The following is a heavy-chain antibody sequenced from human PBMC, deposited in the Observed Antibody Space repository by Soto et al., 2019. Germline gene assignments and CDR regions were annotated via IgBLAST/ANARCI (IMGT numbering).Heavy chain of an antibody. D-gene: IGHD6-25*01. J-gene: IGHJ4*02. CDR1: GGTFSSYA. Sequence: ASVKVSCKASGGTFSSYAISWVRQAPGQGLEWMGGIIPIFGTANYAQKFQGRVTITADESTSTAYMELSSLRSEDTAVYYCARLSEAAEGGRYYFDYWGQGTLVTVSS. CDR2: IIPIFGTA. V-gene: IGHV1-69*13. CDR3: ARLSEAAEGGRYYFDY.